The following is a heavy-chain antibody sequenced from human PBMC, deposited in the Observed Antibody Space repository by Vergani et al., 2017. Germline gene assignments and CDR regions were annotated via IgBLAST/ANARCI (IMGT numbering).Heavy chain of an antibody. V-gene: IGHV3-21*01. Sequence: EVQLVESGGGLVKPGGSLRLSCAASGFTFSSYSMHWVRQAPGKGLEWVSSISSSSSYIYYADSVKGRFTISRDNSKNSLYLQMNCLRAEATAVYYCARVGPTVTNPFDYWGQGTLVTVSS. CDR2: ISSSSSYI. J-gene: IGHJ4*02. CDR1: GFTFSSYS. D-gene: IGHD4-17*01. CDR3: ARVGPTVTNPFDY.